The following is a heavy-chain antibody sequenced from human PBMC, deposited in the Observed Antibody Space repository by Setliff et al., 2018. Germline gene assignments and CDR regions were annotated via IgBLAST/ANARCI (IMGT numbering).Heavy chain of an antibody. V-gene: IGHV3-23*01. CDR3: AKVLNSGYGSDAFDI. CDR1: GGSISSYY. J-gene: IGHJ3*02. CDR2: ISGSGGST. D-gene: IGHD5-12*01. Sequence: ETLSLTCTVSGGSISSYYWSWIRQPPGKGLEWVSAISGSGGSTYYEDSVKGRFTISRDNSKNTLYLQMNSLRAEDTAVYYCAKVLNSGYGSDAFDIWGQGTMVTV.